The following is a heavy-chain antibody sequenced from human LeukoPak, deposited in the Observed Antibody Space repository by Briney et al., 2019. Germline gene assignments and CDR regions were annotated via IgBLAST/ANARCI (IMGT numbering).Heavy chain of an antibody. V-gene: IGHV3-53*01. D-gene: IGHD3-22*01. CDR2: IYSGGST. CDR3: ARETPLGYWAFDI. CDR1: GFTVSSNY. Sequence: GGSLRLPCAASGFTVSSNYMSWVHQAPGKGLEWVSVIYSGGSTYYADSVKGRFTISRDNSKNTLYLQMNSLRAEDTAVYYCARETPLGYWAFDIWGQGTMVTVSS. J-gene: IGHJ3*02.